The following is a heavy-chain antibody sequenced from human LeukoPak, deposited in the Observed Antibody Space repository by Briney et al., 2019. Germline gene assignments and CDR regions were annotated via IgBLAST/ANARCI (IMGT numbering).Heavy chain of an antibody. D-gene: IGHD5-12*01. CDR1: GASISSYY. Sequence: SETLSLTCTVPGASISSYYWSWIRQPPGKGLEWIGYIYYSGSTYHNPSLKSRATISVDTSRNQFSLKLSSVTAADTAVYYCARGGGYSAYVPLDYWGQGTLVTVSS. V-gene: IGHV4-59*01. J-gene: IGHJ4*02. CDR3: ARGGGYSAYVPLDY. CDR2: IYYSGST.